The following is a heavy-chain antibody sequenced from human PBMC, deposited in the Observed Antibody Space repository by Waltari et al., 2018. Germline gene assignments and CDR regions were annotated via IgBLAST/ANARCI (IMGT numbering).Heavy chain of an antibody. V-gene: IGHV5-51*01. D-gene: IGHD4-17*01. Sequence: EVQLVQYGAEVKQPGESLKISREGSGYSFTSYWTGCVRQIPGKGLECMGIIYPGDSDTRYSPSFQGQVTISADKSISTAYLQWSSLKASDTAMYYCARHEIDGDYLYWGQGTLVTVSS. J-gene: IGHJ4*02. CDR2: IYPGDSDT. CDR1: GYSFTSYW. CDR3: ARHEIDGDYLY.